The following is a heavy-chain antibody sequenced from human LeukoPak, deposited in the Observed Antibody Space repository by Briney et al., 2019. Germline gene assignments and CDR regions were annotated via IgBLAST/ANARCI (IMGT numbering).Heavy chain of an antibody. J-gene: IGHJ4*02. V-gene: IGHV3-30*18. Sequence: GSLRLSCAASGFTFSDYGMHWVRQAPGKGLEWVAVISYDGSNKYYADSVKGRFTISRDNSKNTLYLQMNSLRAEDTAVYYCAKGPYSSSWYETDFDYWGQGTLVTVSS. CDR1: GFTFSDYG. D-gene: IGHD6-13*01. CDR3: AKGPYSSSWYETDFDY. CDR2: ISYDGSNK.